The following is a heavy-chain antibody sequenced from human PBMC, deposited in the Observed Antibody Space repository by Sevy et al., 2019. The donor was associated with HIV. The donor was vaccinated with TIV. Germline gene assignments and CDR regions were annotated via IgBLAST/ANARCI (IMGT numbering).Heavy chain of an antibody. Sequence: SETLSLTCTVSGGSISSYYWSWIRQPPGKGLEWIGYIYYSGSTNYNPSLKSRVTISVDTSKNQFSLKLGSVTAADTAVYYCARAYYDFWSGYYNWFDPWGQGTLVTVSS. V-gene: IGHV4-59*01. CDR2: IYYSGST. CDR3: ARAYYDFWSGYYNWFDP. D-gene: IGHD3-3*01. CDR1: GGSISSYY. J-gene: IGHJ5*02.